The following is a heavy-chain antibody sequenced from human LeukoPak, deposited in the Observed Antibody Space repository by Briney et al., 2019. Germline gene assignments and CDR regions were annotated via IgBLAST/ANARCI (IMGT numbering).Heavy chain of an antibody. J-gene: IGHJ4*02. Sequence: GGSLRLSCAASGFVFSSYWMSWVRQAPGKGLEWVADINLDGSEKYYVDSVKGRFTISRDNAKNSLNLHMNSLRAEDTAVYYCAREGTRGFFDYWGQGTLVTVSS. D-gene: IGHD1/OR15-1a*01. CDR3: AREGTRGFFDY. V-gene: IGHV3-7*01. CDR1: GFVFSSYW. CDR2: INLDGSEK.